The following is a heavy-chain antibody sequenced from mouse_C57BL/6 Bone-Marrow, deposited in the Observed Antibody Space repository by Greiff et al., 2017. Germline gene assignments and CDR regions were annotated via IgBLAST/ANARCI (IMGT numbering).Heavy chain of an antibody. CDR2: IDPSDSYT. Sequence: VQLQQPGAELVMPGASVKLSCKASGYTFTSYWMHWVKQRPGQGLEWIGEIDPSDSYTNYNQKFKGKSTLTVYKSSSTAYMQLSSLTSEDSAVYYCARLRTTVPYWYFDVWGTGTTGTVSS. D-gene: IGHD1-1*01. J-gene: IGHJ1*03. V-gene: IGHV1-69*01. CDR3: ARLRTTVPYWYFDV. CDR1: GYTFTSYW.